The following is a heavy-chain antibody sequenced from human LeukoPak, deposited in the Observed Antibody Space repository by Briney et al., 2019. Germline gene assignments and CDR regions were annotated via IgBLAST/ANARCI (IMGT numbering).Heavy chain of an antibody. V-gene: IGHV4-4*02. CDR3: VRHAPSAPYFDS. CDR2: IYHSGSS. CDR1: GGSVSSDNW. J-gene: IGHJ4*02. Sequence: SGTLSLTCTVSGGSVSSDNWWSWVRQPPGKGLEWIGEIYHSGSSNYNPSLKSRVTMSVDKSKNQVSLRLSSVTAADTAVFYCVRHAPSAPYFDSWGQGSLVIVSS. D-gene: IGHD6-13*01.